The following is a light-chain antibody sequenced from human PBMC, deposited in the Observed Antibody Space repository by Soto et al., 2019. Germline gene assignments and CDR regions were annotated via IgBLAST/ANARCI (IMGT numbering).Light chain of an antibody. J-gene: IGKJ1*01. V-gene: IGKV1-27*01. Sequence: DIQMTQSPSSVSASVGDRVTITCRASQGISNYLAWYQQKPGKVPKLLLYAASTLQSGVPSRFSGSGSGTDFTLTISSLQPEDVATYYCKKYDSAPWTFGPGTKVETK. CDR3: KKYDSAPWT. CDR1: QGISNY. CDR2: AAS.